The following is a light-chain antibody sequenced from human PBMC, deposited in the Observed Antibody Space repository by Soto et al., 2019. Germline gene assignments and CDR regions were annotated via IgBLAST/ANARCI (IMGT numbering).Light chain of an antibody. CDR3: QQYNDWTPLT. CDR2: DAS. CDR1: QSVSRN. Sequence: EIVMTQSPATLSVSPGERATLSCRARQSVSRNLAWYQVRPGQGPRLLIYDASTRSTGIPARFSGSGSGTEFPLTISSLQSEDLALYYCQQYNDWTPLTFGGGTKVEIK. V-gene: IGKV3-15*01. J-gene: IGKJ4*01.